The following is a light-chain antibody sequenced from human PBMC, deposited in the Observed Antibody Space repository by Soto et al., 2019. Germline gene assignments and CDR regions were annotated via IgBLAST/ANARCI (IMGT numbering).Light chain of an antibody. CDR2: EGS. CDR1: RSDVGTYNL. Sequence: QSALTQPASVSGSPGQSITISCTGTRSDVGTYNLVSWYQHHPGKAPKLMIYEGSKRPSGVSNRFSGSKSGNTASLAISGLQAEDEAAYYHYSYAGSGTFGVFGGGTKVTVL. V-gene: IGLV2-23*03. J-gene: IGLJ2*01. CDR3: YSYAGSGTFGV.